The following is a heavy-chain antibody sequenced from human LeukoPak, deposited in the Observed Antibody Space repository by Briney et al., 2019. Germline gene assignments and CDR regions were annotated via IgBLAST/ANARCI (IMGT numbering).Heavy chain of an antibody. CDR1: GFTFSSYA. Sequence: GGSLRLSCAASGFTFSSYAMSWVRQAPGKGLEWVAFIRYDGSNKYYADSVKGRFTISRDNSKNTLYLQMNSLRAEDTAVYYCAKRGTRYNWNPEGEDYFDYWGQGTLVTVSS. CDR2: IRYDGSNK. D-gene: IGHD1-20*01. CDR3: AKRGTRYNWNPEGEDYFDY. J-gene: IGHJ4*02. V-gene: IGHV3-30*02.